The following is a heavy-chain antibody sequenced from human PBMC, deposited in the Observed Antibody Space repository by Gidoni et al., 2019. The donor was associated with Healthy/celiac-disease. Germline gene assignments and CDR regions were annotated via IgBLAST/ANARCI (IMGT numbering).Heavy chain of an antibody. CDR2: IKSKTDGRTT. V-gene: IGHV3-15*01. Sequence: EVQLVESGGGLVQPGGSLRLSCAASGFPFSNAWMSWVRQAPGKGLEWVVRIKSKTDGRTTEYGSPVKGRFTITRDNSKNTLYLQMNSLKTEDTAVYDWTTDERGNWFDPWGQGTRVTVSS. J-gene: IGHJ5*02. CDR3: TTDERGNWFDP. CDR1: GFPFSNAW.